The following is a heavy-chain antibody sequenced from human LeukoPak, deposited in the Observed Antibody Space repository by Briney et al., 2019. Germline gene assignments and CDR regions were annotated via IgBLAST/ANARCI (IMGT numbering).Heavy chain of an antibody. V-gene: IGHV4-39*01. D-gene: IGHD3-3*01. J-gene: IGHJ4*02. CDR2: IYYSGST. CDR1: GGSISSSSYY. Sequence: SETLSLTCTVSGGSISSSSYYWGWIRQPPGKGLEWIGSIYYSGSTYYNPSLKSRVTISVDTSKNQFSLKLSSVTAADTAVYYCARLLYYDFWSGYPPIDYWGQGTLVTVSS. CDR3: ARLLYYDFWSGYPPIDY.